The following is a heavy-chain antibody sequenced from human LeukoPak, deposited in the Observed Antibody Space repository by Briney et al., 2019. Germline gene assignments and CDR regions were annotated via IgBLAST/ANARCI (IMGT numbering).Heavy chain of an antibody. D-gene: IGHD2-15*01. J-gene: IGHJ4*02. CDR3: AKDSTRGPYCSGGSCLQYFDY. V-gene: IGHV3-23*01. Sequence: GGSLRLSCAASGFTFSSYAMSWVRKAPGKGLEWVSAISGSGGSTYYADSVKGRFTISRDNSKNTLYLQMNSLRAEDTAVYYCAKDSTRGPYCSGGSCLQYFDYWGQGTLVTVSS. CDR2: ISGSGGST. CDR1: GFTFSSYA.